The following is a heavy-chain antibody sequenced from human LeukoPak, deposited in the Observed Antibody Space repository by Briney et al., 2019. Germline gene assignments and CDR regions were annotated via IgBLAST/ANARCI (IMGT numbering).Heavy chain of an antibody. CDR1: GGSFSGYY. CDR2: INHSGST. J-gene: IGHJ4*02. V-gene: IGHV4-34*01. D-gene: IGHD6-13*01. CDR3: ARRAAAGIPYYFDY. Sequence: KPSETLSLTCAVYGGSFSGYYWSWIRQPPGKGLEWIGEINHSGSTNYNPSLKSRVTISVDTSKNQFSLKLSSVTAADTAVYYCARRAAAGIPYYFDYWGQGTLVTVSS.